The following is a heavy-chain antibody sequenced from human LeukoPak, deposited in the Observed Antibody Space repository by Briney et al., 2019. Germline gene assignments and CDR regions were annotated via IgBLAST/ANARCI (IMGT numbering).Heavy chain of an antibody. D-gene: IGHD2-8*01. CDR3: ASDHCTNGVCYTDYFDY. J-gene: IGHJ4*02. Sequence: GGSLRLSCAASGFTFSNYSMNWVRQAPGKGLEWVSSISGSSTYIYYADSVKGRFTISRDNAKISLYLQMNSLRAEDTAVYYCASDHCTNGVCYTDYFDYWGRGTLVTVSS. CDR2: ISGSSTYI. V-gene: IGHV3-21*01. CDR1: GFTFSNYS.